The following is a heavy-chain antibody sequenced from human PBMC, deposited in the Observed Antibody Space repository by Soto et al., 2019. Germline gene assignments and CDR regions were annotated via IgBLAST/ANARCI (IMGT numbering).Heavy chain of an antibody. D-gene: IGHD4-17*01. V-gene: IGHV4-4*07. Sequence: XETLSLTCTVAGCSISSYYWSWIRQPAGKGLEWIGRIYTSGSTNYNPSLKSRVTMSVDTSKNQFSLKLSSVTAADTAVYYCAREDYGDYEWKFDYWGQGTLVTVSS. J-gene: IGHJ4*02. CDR2: IYTSGST. CDR3: AREDYGDYEWKFDY. CDR1: GCSISSYY.